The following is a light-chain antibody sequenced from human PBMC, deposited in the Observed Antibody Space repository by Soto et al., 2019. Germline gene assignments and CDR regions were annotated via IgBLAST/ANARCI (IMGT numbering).Light chain of an antibody. J-gene: IGKJ4*01. Sequence: EIVMTQSPATLSVSPGEGATISCKASQNVYNNLAWYQQRPGQPPRLLIYDASTRATGILARFSGSGYGTEFTLTISSLQSEDFAVYFCQQCRNWPLTFGGGTKVDIK. CDR3: QQCRNWPLT. CDR1: QNVYNN. V-gene: IGKV3-15*01. CDR2: DAS.